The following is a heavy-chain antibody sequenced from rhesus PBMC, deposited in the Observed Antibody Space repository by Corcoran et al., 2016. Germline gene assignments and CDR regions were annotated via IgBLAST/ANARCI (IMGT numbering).Heavy chain of an antibody. CDR3: AREDRYSGEYFEF. CDR2: ITYSGST. J-gene: IGHJ1*01. CDR1: GYSISGYY. D-gene: IGHD6-25*01. V-gene: IGHV4-122*02. Sequence: QVQLQESGPGLVKPSETLSLTRAVSGYSISGYYWSWIRQAPGKGLEWIGYITYSGSTSYTPSLKSRVTISRDTSKNPFSLKLSSVTAADTAVYYCAREDRYSGEYFEFWGQGALVTVSS.